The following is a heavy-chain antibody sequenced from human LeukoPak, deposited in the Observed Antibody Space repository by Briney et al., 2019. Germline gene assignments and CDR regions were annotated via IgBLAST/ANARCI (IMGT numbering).Heavy chain of an antibody. CDR1: GYSISSGYY. CDR2: IYHSGST. D-gene: IGHD2-2*01. Sequence: PSGTLSLTCTVSGYSISSGYYWGWSQHPPGKGLEWIGSIYHSGSTYYTASLKSRVTISVDTSKNQFSLKLSSVTAADTAVYYCAAPGGGIVVVPAGSFDCWGQGTLVTASS. J-gene: IGHJ4*02. V-gene: IGHV4-38-2*02. CDR3: AAPGGGIVVVPAGSFDC.